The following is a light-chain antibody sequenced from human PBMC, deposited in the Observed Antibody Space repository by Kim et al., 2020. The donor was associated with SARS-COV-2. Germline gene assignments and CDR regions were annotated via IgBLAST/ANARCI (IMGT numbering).Light chain of an antibody. Sequence: SASVGDRVTITCRASQVISTLLAWYQQKPGKAPKLLIYGASTLQRGVSSRFSGSGSGTDFSLTISSLQPEDFATYYCQQTNSFPNSLGQGTKLEI. J-gene: IGKJ2*03. CDR1: QVISTL. V-gene: IGKV1-12*01. CDR3: QQTNSFPNS. CDR2: GAS.